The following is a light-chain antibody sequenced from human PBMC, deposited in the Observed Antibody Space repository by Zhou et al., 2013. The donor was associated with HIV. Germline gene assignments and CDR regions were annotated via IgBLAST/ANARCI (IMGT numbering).Light chain of an antibody. CDR3: QQSGGSPPYT. J-gene: IGKJ2*01. CDR1: QSINIF. Sequence: EIVLTQSPATLSLSPGERATLSCRANQSINIFLIWYQQKPGQAPRLVIYGASTRATGIPDRFSGGGSGTDFTLTISKLEPEDFALYFCQQSGGSPPYTFGQGTKLEVK. V-gene: IGKV3-20*01. CDR2: GAS.